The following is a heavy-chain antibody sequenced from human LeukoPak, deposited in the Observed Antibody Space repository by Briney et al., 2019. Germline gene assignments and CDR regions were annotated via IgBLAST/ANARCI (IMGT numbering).Heavy chain of an antibody. D-gene: IGHD7-27*01. CDR3: ARGSNWRFDY. J-gene: IGHJ4*02. V-gene: IGHV1-46*01. CDR2: INPSGGIT. CDR1: GYTFTSYY. Sequence: ASVKVSCKASGYTFTSYYMHWVRQAPGQGLEWMGLINPSGGITNYAQKFQDRVTMTRDPSKSTVYMDLSSLRSEDTAVYYCARGSNWRFDYWSQGTLVTVSS.